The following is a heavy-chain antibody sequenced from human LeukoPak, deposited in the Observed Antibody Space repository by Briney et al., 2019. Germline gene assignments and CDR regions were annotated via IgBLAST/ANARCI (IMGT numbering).Heavy chain of an antibody. CDR1: GYRFTSHW. CDR3: ARDYDTSTGAFDI. D-gene: IGHD3-9*01. V-gene: IGHV5-51*01. CDR2: IFPGDSDS. J-gene: IGHJ3*02. Sequence: GEPLKISCKGSGYRFTSHWIGWVRQMTGKGLEWMGIIFPGDSDSRYSPSFQGQVTISSDKSITTAYLQWNSLKASDTAMYYCARDYDTSTGAFDIWGQGTMVTVSS.